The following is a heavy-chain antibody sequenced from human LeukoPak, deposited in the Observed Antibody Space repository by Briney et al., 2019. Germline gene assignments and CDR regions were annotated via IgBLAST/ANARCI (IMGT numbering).Heavy chain of an antibody. D-gene: IGHD2-2*01. J-gene: IGHJ6*02. CDR1: GYTFIRYY. CDR3: ATGVRIVVVPAPGLGMDV. V-gene: IGHV1-46*01. CDR2: INPSGGST. Sequence: ASVKVSCKASGYTFIRYYMHWVRQAPGQGLEWMGIINPSGGSTSYAQKFQGRVTMTRDTSTSTVYMELSRLRSEDTAVYYCATGVRIVVVPAPGLGMDVWGQGTTVTVSS.